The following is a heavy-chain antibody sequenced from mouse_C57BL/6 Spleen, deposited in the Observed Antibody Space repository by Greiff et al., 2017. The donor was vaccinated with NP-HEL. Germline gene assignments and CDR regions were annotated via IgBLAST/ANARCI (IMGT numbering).Heavy chain of an antibody. D-gene: IGHD1-1*01. Sequence: EVQLQQSGPELVKPGASVKMSCKASGYTFTDYNMHWVKQSHGKSLEWIGYINPNNGGTSYNQKFKGKATLTVNKSSSTACMELRSLTSEDSAVYYCARSATTVVDPYYFDYWGQGTTLTVSS. CDR3: ARSATTVVDPYYFDY. CDR1: GYTFTDYN. J-gene: IGHJ2*01. V-gene: IGHV1-22*01. CDR2: INPNNGGT.